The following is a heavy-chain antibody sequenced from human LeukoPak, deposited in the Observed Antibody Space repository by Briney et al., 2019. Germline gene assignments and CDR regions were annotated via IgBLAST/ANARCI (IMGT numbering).Heavy chain of an antibody. CDR1: GFTFSSYA. CDR2: ITGRGGGT. V-gene: IGHV3-23*01. Sequence: GGSLRLSCAASGFTFSSYAMCWVRQAPGKGLEWVSSITGRGGGTFYADSVKGRFTISRDNSKNTLYLQMNSLRAEDTAVYYCAKRALLGFGELYYFDYWGQGTLVTVSS. CDR3: AKRALLGFGELYYFDY. J-gene: IGHJ4*02. D-gene: IGHD3-10*01.